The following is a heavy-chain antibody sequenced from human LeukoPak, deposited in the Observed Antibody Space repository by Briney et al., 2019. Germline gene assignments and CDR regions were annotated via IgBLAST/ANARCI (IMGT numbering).Heavy chain of an antibody. CDR2: INPSGGST. Sequence: ASVKVSCKASGYTFTSYYMHWVRQAPGQGLEWMGIINPSGGSTSYAQKFQGRVTMTIDTSTGTAYMELRGLRFEDTAVYYCARGVGSAFDIWGQGTMVTVSS. J-gene: IGHJ3*02. CDR3: ARGVGSAFDI. V-gene: IGHV1-46*01. CDR1: GYTFTSYY. D-gene: IGHD2-15*01.